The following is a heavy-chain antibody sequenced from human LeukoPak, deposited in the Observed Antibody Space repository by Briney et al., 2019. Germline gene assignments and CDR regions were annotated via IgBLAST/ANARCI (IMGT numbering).Heavy chain of an antibody. J-gene: IGHJ5*02. D-gene: IGHD6-13*01. CDR1: GYTFTSYG. Sequence: APVKVSCKASGYTFTSYGISWVRQAPGQGLEWMGWISAYNGNTNYAQKLQGRVTMTTDTSTSTAYMELRSLRSDDTAVYYCARGRAAAATGWFDPWGQGTLVTVSS. V-gene: IGHV1-18*04. CDR3: ARGRAAAATGWFDP. CDR2: ISAYNGNT.